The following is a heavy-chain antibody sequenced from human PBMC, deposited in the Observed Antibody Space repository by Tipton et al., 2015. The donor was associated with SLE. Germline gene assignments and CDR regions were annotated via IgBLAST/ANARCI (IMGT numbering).Heavy chain of an antibody. CDR1: GGSFSGYY. J-gene: IGHJ4*02. CDR3: AIGRGGEHFDY. D-gene: IGHD7-27*01. V-gene: IGHV4-34*01. CDR2: INHSGST. Sequence: TLSLTCAVYGGSFSGYYWNWIRQPPGKGLEWIGEINHSGSTNYKPSLKSRVTISVDTSKNQFSLKLSSVTAADTAVYYCAIGRGGEHFDYWGQGTLVTVSS.